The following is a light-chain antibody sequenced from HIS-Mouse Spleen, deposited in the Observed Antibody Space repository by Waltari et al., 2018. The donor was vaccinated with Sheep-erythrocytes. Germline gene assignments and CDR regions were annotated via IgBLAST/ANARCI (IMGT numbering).Light chain of an antibody. CDR2: WAS. CDR3: QQRXXXXX. V-gene: IGKV4-1*01. J-gene: IGKJ2*01. Sequence: DIVMTQSPDSLAVSLGEXXTINCXSSQXVLYSSXNKNYLAWYQQKPGXPSKLPXYWASTXXXGVPDRXXGXXXGTDFTLTXSSLQAEDVAXYYCQQRXXXXXFXQGTKLEIK. CDR1: QXVLYSSXNKNY.